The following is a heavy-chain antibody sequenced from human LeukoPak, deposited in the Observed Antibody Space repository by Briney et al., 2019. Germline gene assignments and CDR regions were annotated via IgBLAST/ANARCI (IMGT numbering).Heavy chain of an antibody. CDR1: GGSISSSSYY. Sequence: ETLFLTSIVSGGSISSSSYYWGWVRQPPGKGMEWIGSIYYSGSTYYNPSLKSRVTISVDTSKNQFSLKLSSVTAADTAVYYCARGQNTAVVHYYYYFMDLWGKVTTVTIS. D-gene: IGHD2-21*01. J-gene: IGHJ6*03. CDR3: ARGQNTAVVHYYYYFMDL. CDR2: IYYSGST. V-gene: IGHV4-39*07.